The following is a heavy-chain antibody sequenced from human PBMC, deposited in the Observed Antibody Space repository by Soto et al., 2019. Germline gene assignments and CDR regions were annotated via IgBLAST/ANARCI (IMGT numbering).Heavy chain of an antibody. D-gene: IGHD3-16*01. Sequence: QVHLVQSGAEVKKPGSSVKVSCKASGDTFRNYAIDWVRQAPGQGLEWMGSIIPMFGTANYAQKFQARVTITADGATTTAFMEPISVTSEDTAVYYCARESASKTGLALDLWGQGTLITVSS. CDR2: IIPMFGTA. J-gene: IGHJ5*02. CDR1: GDTFRNYA. CDR3: ARESASKTGLALDL. V-gene: IGHV1-69*18.